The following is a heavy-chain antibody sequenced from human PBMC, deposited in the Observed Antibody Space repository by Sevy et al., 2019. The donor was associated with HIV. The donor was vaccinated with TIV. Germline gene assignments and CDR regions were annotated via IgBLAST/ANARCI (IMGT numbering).Heavy chain of an antibody. V-gene: IGHV3-30*02. CDR1: GFRFSSYG. CDR3: TKDMVTFGGIIANSPGGFDI. D-gene: IGHD3-16*02. J-gene: IGHJ3*02. Sequence: GGSLRLSCAASGFRFSSYGMNWVSQAPGKGLEWVAFLPYDGSKEDYAASVKGRFTISRDNSKNTLYLQMNSLRVEDTAVYYCTKDMVTFGGIIANSPGGFDIWGQGTMVTVSS. CDR2: LPYDGSKE.